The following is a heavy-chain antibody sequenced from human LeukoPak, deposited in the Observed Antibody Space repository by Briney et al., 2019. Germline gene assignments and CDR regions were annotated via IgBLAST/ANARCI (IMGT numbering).Heavy chain of an antibody. D-gene: IGHD2-15*01. CDR3: ARVGNCSGGSCYFDL. CDR2: ISYDGSNK. J-gene: IGHJ4*02. CDR1: VFIFYSYA. Sequence: GGSLRLSCTASVFIFYSYAMHWVRQAPGKGLEWVAVISYDGSNKYYADSVKGRFTISRENSKNTLYLQMNSLRAEDTAVYYCARVGNCSGGSCYFDLWGQGTLVTVSS. V-gene: IGHV3-30-3*01.